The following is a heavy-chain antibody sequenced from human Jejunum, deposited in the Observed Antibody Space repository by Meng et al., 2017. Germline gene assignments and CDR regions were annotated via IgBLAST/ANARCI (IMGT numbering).Heavy chain of an antibody. CDR3: ARHNVAGFGY. CDR1: GFTFSTYW. CDR2: INQDGSEK. Sequence: GESLKISCAASGFTFSTYWMSWVRQAPGKGLEWVANINQDGSEKYYVDSVKGRFTISRDNAKNSLYVQMNSLRVEDTAVYYCARHNVAGFGYWGQGTLVTVSS. D-gene: IGHD6-19*01. V-gene: IGHV3-7*01. J-gene: IGHJ4*02.